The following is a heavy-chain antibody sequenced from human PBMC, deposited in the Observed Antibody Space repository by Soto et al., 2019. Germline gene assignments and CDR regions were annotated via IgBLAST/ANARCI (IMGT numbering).Heavy chain of an antibody. J-gene: IGHJ5*02. CDR2: IYHSGST. CDR1: GGSISSYY. D-gene: IGHD2-2*01. Sequence: QVQLQESGPGLVKPSETLSLTCTVSGGSISSYYWSWIRQPPGKGLEWIGYIYHSGSTNYNPSLKSRVTISVDTSKNQFSLKLSSVTAADTAVYYCTRDLFPEPAAPRGRFDPWGQGTLVTVSS. CDR3: TRDLFPEPAAPRGRFDP. V-gene: IGHV4-59*01.